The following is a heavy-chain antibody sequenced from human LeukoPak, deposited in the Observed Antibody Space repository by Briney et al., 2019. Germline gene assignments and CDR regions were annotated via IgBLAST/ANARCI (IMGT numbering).Heavy chain of an antibody. CDR2: ISGDGGST. V-gene: IGHV3-43*02. CDR1: GFIFYNYA. D-gene: IGHD6-19*01. Sequence: PGGSLRLSRAAPGFIFYNYAIHWVRQAPGKGLEWVSLISGDGGSTFYADSVRGRFTISRDNTRKSLSLQMSSLRSEDTALYYCARESETSGWYDYWGQGTLVTVSS. CDR3: ARESETSGWYDY. J-gene: IGHJ4*02.